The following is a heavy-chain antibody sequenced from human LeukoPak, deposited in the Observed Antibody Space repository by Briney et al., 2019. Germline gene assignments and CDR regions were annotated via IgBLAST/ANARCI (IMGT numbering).Heavy chain of an antibody. CDR1: GFTFSSYS. CDR3: ARATSSAWYYFAP. J-gene: IGHJ4*02. D-gene: IGHD6-19*01. CDR2: ISNSSSTI. Sequence: GGSLRLSCAASGFTFSSYSMNWVRQAPGKGLEWVSYISNSSSTIYYADSVKGRFTISRDNSKNSLYLQMNSLRAEDTALYYCARATSSAWYYFAPWGQGTLVPVPS. V-gene: IGHV3-48*04.